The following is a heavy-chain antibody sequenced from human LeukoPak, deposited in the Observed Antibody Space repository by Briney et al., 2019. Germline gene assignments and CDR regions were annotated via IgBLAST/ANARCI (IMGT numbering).Heavy chain of an antibody. D-gene: IGHD1-26*01. CDR2: ISSNGGST. CDR1: GFIFSSYS. V-gene: IGHV3-64*01. Sequence: GGSLRLSCTASGFIFSSYSMHWVRQAPGKGLEFVSAISSNGGSTYYANSVKGRFTLSRDNSKNTLYLQMNSLRPEDTAVFYCAKGGARLHSYYFDYWGQGTLVTVSS. CDR3: AKGGARLHSYYFDY. J-gene: IGHJ4*02.